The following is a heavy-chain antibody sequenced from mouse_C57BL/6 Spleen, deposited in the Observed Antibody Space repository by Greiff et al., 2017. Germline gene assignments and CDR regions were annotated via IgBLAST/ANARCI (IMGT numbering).Heavy chain of an antibody. J-gene: IGHJ2*01. V-gene: IGHV1-54*01. CDR3: AGSSDYYGGSRFDY. Sequence: QQSGAELVRPGTSVKVSCKASGYAFTNYLIEWVKQRPGQGLEWIGVINPGSGGTNYNEKFKGKATLTADKSSSTAYRQLSSLTSEDSAVYFCAGSSDYYGGSRFDYGGQGTTLTVAS. CDR1: GYAFTNYL. CDR2: INPGSGGT. D-gene: IGHD1-1*01.